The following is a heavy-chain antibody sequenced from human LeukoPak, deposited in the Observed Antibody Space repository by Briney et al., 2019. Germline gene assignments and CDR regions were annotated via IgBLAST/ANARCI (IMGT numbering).Heavy chain of an antibody. CDR2: IYYSGST. CDR1: GGSISSSSYY. Sequence: SETLSLTCTVSGGSISSSSYYWGWIRRPPGKGLEWFGSIYYSGSTYYNPSLKSRVTICVDTSNNQFALKLRSLTAADTAVYYCARAQLWLPFDYWGQGTLVTVSS. D-gene: IGHD5-18*01. V-gene: IGHV4-39*01. J-gene: IGHJ4*02. CDR3: ARAQLWLPFDY.